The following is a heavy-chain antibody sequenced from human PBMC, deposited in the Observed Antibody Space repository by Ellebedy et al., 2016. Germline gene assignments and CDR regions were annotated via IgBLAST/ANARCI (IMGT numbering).Heavy chain of an antibody. V-gene: IGHV1-8*01. D-gene: IGHD2-2*01. CDR2: MNPNRGTT. CDR1: GYDFIAFD. J-gene: IGHJ4*02. CDR3: ARVIKSQTHCTSSSCYGYFDS. Sequence: ASVKVSCXASGYDFIAFDINWVRQAPGRGLEWLGWMNPNRGTTGYAQKLHGRVTMTTDTSISTVYMDLSSLKSEDTAVYFCARVIKSQTHCTSSSCYGYFDSWGQGTPVTVAS.